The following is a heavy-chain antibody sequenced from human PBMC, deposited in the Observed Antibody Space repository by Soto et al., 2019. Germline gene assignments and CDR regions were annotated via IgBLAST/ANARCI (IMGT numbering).Heavy chain of an antibody. J-gene: IGHJ6*02. Sequence: SLRLSCSASLFTFSSYGMRWVLHSPFKWLEWVSVILYDVSNKYYADSVKGRFTIPRDNSKNTLYLQMNSLRAEDTAVYYCARDARGGYDSYYYYYGMEVWGQGTTVTVSS. CDR2: ILYDVSNK. D-gene: IGHD5-12*01. CDR3: ARDARGGYDSYYYYYGMEV. V-gene: IGHV3-33*08. CDR1: LFTFSSYG.